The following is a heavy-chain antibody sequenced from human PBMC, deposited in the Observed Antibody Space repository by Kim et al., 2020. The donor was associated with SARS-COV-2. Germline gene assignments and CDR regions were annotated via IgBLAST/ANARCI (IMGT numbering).Heavy chain of an antibody. Sequence: SETLSLTCTVSGGSVSSGSYYWSWIRQPPGKGLEWIGYIYYSGSTNYNPSLKSRVTISVDTSKNQFSLKLSSVTAADTAVYYCARDPRDLGSMDVWGQGTTVTVSS. CDR3: ARDPRDLGSMDV. V-gene: IGHV4-61*01. J-gene: IGHJ6*02. CDR2: IYYSGST. CDR1: GGSVSSGSYY.